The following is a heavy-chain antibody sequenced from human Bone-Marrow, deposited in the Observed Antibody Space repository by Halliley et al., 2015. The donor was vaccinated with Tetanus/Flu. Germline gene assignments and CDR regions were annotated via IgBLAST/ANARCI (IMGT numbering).Heavy chain of an antibody. CDR3: ARAGSIGWLDS. CDR1: GGSITSDY. CDR2: IYYSGST. J-gene: IGHJ4*02. Sequence: TLSLTCTVSGGSITSDYWSWIRKPPGKGLEWIGYIYYSGSTDYNSSLKSRVTISFDRSKNQFSLKVRSVTAADTAVYYCARAGSIGWLDSWGQGTLVTVSS. D-gene: IGHD6-19*01. V-gene: IGHV4-59*01.